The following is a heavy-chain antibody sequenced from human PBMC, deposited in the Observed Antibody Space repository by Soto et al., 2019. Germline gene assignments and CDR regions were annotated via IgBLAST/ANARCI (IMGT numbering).Heavy chain of an antibody. CDR2: IYYSGST. CDR1: GGSISSYY. J-gene: IGHJ5*02. Sequence: PSETLSLTCTFSGGSISSYYWSLIRQPPGKGLEWIGYIYYSGSTNYNPSLKSRVTISVDTSKNQFSLKLSSVTAADTAVYYCARRDILTGPWGFDPWGQGTLVTVSS. CDR3: ARRDILTGPWGFDP. V-gene: IGHV4-59*08. D-gene: IGHD3-9*01.